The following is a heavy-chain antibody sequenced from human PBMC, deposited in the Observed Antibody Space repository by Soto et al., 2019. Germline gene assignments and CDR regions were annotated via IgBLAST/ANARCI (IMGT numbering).Heavy chain of an antibody. V-gene: IGHV1-2*02. J-gene: IGHJ5*02. D-gene: IGHD6-6*01. CDR2: INPNSGGT. CDR1: GYTFTGYY. CDR3: ARAPNPSSRSSGWFDR. Sequence: GASVKVSCKASGYTFTGYYMHWVRQAPGQGLEWMGWINPNSGGTNYAQKFQGRVTMTRDTSISTAYMELSRLRSDDTAVYYCARAPNPSSRSSGWFDRWGQGTLVTVSS.